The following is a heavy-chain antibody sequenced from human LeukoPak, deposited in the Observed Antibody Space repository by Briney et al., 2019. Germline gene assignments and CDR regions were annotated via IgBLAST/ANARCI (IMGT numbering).Heavy chain of an antibody. CDR1: GFIFSNYA. Sequence: GGSLRLSCAASGFIFSNYAMSWVRQAPGKGLEWFSAITDSGGDTYYADSVKARFRISRDNSKKSLYLEMNNLRPEDTAVYYCAKSRAPSADPDAFDIWGQGTMVTVSS. J-gene: IGHJ3*02. CDR2: ITDSGGDT. CDR3: AKSRAPSADPDAFDI. V-gene: IGHV3-23*01.